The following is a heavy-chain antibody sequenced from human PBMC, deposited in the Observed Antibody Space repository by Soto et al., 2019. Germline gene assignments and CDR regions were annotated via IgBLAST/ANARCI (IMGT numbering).Heavy chain of an antibody. Sequence: EVQLLESGGGLVQPGGSLRLSCAASGFTFSSYAMSWVRQAPGKGLEWVSTISGSGGSTYYADSVKGRFTISRDNSKNTLYLQMNSLRAEDTAVYYCAKGSSGWYERFDYWGQGTLVTVSS. CDR3: AKGSSGWYERFDY. V-gene: IGHV3-23*01. CDR1: GFTFSSYA. CDR2: ISGSGGST. J-gene: IGHJ4*02. D-gene: IGHD6-19*01.